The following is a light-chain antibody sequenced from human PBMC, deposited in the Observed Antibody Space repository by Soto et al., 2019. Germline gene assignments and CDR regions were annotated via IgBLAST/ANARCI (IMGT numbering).Light chain of an antibody. CDR3: QQYFSTPSYT. CDR2: WAS. Sequence: DIVMTQSPDSLAVSLGVRATINCKSSQSVLYSSKNKNYLAWYQQKPGQPPKLLIYWASTRESGVPDRFSGSGSGTDFTLTISSLQAEDVAVYYCQQYFSTPSYTFGQGTKVEIK. CDR1: QSVLYSSKNKNY. V-gene: IGKV4-1*01. J-gene: IGKJ2*01.